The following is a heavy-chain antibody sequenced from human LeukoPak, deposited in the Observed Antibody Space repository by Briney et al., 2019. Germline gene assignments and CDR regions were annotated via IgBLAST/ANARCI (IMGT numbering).Heavy chain of an antibody. J-gene: IGHJ4*02. CDR1: GGTFSSYA. Sequence: ASVKVSCKASGGTFSSYAISWVRQAPGQGLEWMGWINPNSGGTNYAQKFQGWVTMTRDTSISTAYMELSRLRSDDTAVYYCARSDTAMVLNYWGQGTLVTVSS. D-gene: IGHD5-18*01. CDR2: INPNSGGT. V-gene: IGHV1-2*04. CDR3: ARSDTAMVLNY.